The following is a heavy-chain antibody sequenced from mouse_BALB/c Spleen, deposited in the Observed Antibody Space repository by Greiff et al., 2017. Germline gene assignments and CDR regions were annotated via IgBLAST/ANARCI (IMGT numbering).Heavy chain of an antibody. J-gene: IGHJ4*01. CDR2: ISYDGSN. Sequence: EVQRVESGPGLVKPSQSLSLTCSVTGYSITSGYYWNWIRQFPGNKLEWMGYISYDGSNNYNPSLKNRISITRDTSKNQFFLKLNSVTTEDTATYYCARWLLHYAMDYWGQGTSVTVSS. CDR3: ARWLLHYAMDY. D-gene: IGHD2-3*01. V-gene: IGHV3-6*02. CDR1: GYSITSGYY.